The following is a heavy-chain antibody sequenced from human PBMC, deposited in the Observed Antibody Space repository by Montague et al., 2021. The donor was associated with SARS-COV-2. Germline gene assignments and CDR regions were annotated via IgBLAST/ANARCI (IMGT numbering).Heavy chain of an antibody. CDR3: AHKNSGWPIEFAY. V-gene: IGHV2-5*01. J-gene: IGHJ4*02. CDR1: GFSLDSRGVG. Sequence: PALVKPTQTLTLTCTFSGFSLDSRGVGVGWIRHPPGKALECLALIYWNDDKRYSPSLKTRLTVIKDTSKNQVVLTMTNMDPVDTATYFCAHKNSGWPIEFAYWGQGALVTVSS. D-gene: IGHD6-19*01. CDR2: IYWNDDK.